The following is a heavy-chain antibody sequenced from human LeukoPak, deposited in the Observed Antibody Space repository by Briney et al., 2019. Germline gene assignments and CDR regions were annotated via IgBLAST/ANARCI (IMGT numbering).Heavy chain of an antibody. J-gene: IGHJ3*02. V-gene: IGHV3-21*01. D-gene: IGHD1-20*01. CDR1: GFTFSSYS. CDR3: ARDPRGYNWNDVSDAFDI. CDR2: ISSSSSYI. Sequence: GGSLRHSCAASGFTFSSYSMNWVRQAPGKGLEWVSSISSSSSYIYYADSVKGRFTISRDNAKNSLYLQMNSLRAEDTAVYYCARDPRGYNWNDVSDAFDIWGQGTMVTASS.